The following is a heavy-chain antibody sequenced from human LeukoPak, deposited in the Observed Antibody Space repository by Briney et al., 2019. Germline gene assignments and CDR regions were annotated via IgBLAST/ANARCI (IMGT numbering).Heavy chain of an antibody. CDR1: GGSFSGYY. J-gene: IGHJ4*02. D-gene: IGHD2-2*01. V-gene: IGHV4-34*01. CDR3: ARGGGHDGYCTRTSCYHPAY. CDR2: INHSGST. Sequence: SETLSLTCAVYGGSFSGYYWSWIRQPPGKGLEWIGEINHSGSTNYNPSLKSRVTISVDTSKNQFSLKLSSVTAADTAVYYCARGGGHDGYCTRTSCYHPAYWGQGTLVTVSS.